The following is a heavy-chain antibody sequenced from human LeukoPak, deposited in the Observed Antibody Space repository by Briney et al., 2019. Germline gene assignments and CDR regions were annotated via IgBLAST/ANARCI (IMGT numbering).Heavy chain of an antibody. V-gene: IGHV4-30-2*01. CDR3: ARGVIGTVVTSYAFDI. CDR2: IYHSGST. CDR1: GGSISSGGYS. Sequence: SQTLSLTCAVSGGSISSGGYSWSWIRQPPGKGLEWIGHIYHSGSTYYNPSLKSRVTISVDRSKNQFSLKLSSVTAADTAVYYCARGVIGTVVTSYAFDIWGQGTMVTVSS. J-gene: IGHJ3*02. D-gene: IGHD4-23*01.